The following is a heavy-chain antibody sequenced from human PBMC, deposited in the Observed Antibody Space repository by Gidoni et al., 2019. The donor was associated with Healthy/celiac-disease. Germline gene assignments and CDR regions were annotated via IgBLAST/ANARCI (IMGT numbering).Heavy chain of an antibody. J-gene: IGHJ6*02. V-gene: IGHV6-1*01. CDR3: ARRVAVAGTARGGMDV. D-gene: IGHD6-19*01. CDR2: SKWYN. Sequence: SKWYNDYAVSVKSRITINPDTSKNQFSLQLNSVTPEDTAVYYCARRVAVAGTARGGMDVWGQGTTVTVSS.